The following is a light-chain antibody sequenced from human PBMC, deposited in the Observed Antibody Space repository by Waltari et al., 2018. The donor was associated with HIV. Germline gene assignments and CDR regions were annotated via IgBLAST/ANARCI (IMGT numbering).Light chain of an antibody. CDR3: AAWDDSLSGRV. Sequence: QSVLTQPPSASGTPGQRVTISCSGSGSNIGSNYVYWYQQVPGTAPKVLIYRNNQRPSGFPGLFSGSKSGTSASLAISGLRSDDEADYYCAAWDDSLSGRVFGGGTKLTVL. CDR2: RNN. J-gene: IGLJ3*02. V-gene: IGLV1-47*01. CDR1: GSNIGSNY.